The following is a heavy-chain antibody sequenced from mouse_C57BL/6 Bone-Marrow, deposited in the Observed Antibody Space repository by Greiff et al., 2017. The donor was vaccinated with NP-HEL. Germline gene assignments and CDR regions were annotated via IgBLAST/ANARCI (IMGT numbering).Heavy chain of an antibody. CDR1: GYSITSGYY. CDR2: ISYDGSN. V-gene: IGHV3-6*01. J-gene: IGHJ2*01. CDR3: ARAGYGSEDY. D-gene: IGHD1-1*01. Sequence: EVQLVESGPGLVKPSQSLSLTCSVTGYSITSGYYWNWIRQFPGNKLEWMGYISYDGSNNYNPSLKNRISITRDTSKNQFFLKLNSVTTEDTATYYCARAGYGSEDYWGQGTTLTVSS.